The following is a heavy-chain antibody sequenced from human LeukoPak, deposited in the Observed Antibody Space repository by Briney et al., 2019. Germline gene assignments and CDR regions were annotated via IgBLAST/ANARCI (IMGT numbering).Heavy chain of an antibody. J-gene: IGHJ4*02. Sequence: GGSLSLSCAASGFTFCSHGMSWVRQAPGKGLEWVSAISGSGSTYHADSAKGRFTISRDIFKNTLYLQMNSLRAEDMAVYYCVHGGLYYLDYWGQGTLVTVSS. CDR1: GFTFCSHG. D-gene: IGHD3-10*01. CDR3: VHGGLYYLDY. CDR2: ISGSGST. V-gene: IGHV3-23*01.